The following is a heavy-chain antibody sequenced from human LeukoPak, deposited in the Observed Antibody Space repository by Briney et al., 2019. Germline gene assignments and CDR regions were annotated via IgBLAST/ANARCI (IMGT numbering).Heavy chain of an antibody. CDR2: IVVGSGNT. CDR1: GFTFTSSA. Sequence: ASVKVSCKASGFTFTSSAMQWVRQARGQRLEWIGWIVVGSGNTNYAQKFQERVTITRDMSTSTAYMELSSLRPEDTAVYYCAAVGSLAYSDPWGQGTLVTVSS. V-gene: IGHV1-58*02. J-gene: IGHJ5*02. CDR3: AAVGSLAYSDP. D-gene: IGHD2-21*01.